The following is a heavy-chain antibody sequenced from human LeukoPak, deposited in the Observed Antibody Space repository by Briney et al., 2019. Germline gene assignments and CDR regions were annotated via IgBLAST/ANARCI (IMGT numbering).Heavy chain of an antibody. V-gene: IGHV1-46*01. CDR2: INPSGGST. J-gene: IGHJ4*02. D-gene: IGHD2-2*02. CDR1: GYTFTSYY. CDR3: ARGRVVPAAIPELFDY. Sequence: ASVKVSCTASGYTFTSYYMHWVRQAPGRGLEWMGIINPSGGSTSYAQKFQGRVTMTRDTSTSTVYMELSSLRSEDTAVYYCARGRVVPAAIPELFDYWGQGTLVTVSS.